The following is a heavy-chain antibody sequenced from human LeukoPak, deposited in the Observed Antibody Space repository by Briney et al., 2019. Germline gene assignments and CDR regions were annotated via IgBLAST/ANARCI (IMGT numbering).Heavy chain of an antibody. CDR3: ASTTIAAAGTIDY. D-gene: IGHD6-13*01. Sequence: SETLSLTCAVSGASISSGSYYWSWIRQPAGKGLEWIGRIFTTGTTNYNPSLKTRLTMSLDTPVNQFSLKLNSVTAADTAVYYCASTTIAAAGTIDYWGQGTLVTVSS. V-gene: IGHV4-61*02. CDR1: GASISSGSYY. J-gene: IGHJ4*02. CDR2: IFTTGTT.